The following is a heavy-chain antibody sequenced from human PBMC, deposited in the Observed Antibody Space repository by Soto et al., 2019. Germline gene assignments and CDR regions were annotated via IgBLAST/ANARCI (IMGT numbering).Heavy chain of an antibody. CDR3: ARGLSNLGEFDFDY. D-gene: IGHD3-16*01. V-gene: IGHV4-34*01. CDR1: GGSFSGYY. CDR2: INHSGST. J-gene: IGHJ4*02. Sequence: SETLSLTCAVYGGSFSGYYWSWIRQPPGKGLEWIGEINHSGSTNYNPSLKSRVTISVDTSKNQFSLKLSSVTAADTAVYYCARGLSNLGEFDFDYWGQGTLVTVSS.